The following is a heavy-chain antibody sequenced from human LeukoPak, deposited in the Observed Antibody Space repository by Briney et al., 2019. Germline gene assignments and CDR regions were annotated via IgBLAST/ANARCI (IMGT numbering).Heavy chain of an antibody. CDR3: ARGWDILTGYYGRHFDY. D-gene: IGHD3-9*01. J-gene: IGHJ4*02. V-gene: IGHV3-30*04. CDR2: ISYDGSNK. CDR1: GFTFSSYA. Sequence: GGSLRLSCAASGFTFSSYAMHWVRQAPGKALEWVAVISYDGSNKYYADSVKGRFTISRDNSKNTLYLQMNSLRAEDTAVYYCARGWDILTGYYGRHFDYWGQGTLVTVSS.